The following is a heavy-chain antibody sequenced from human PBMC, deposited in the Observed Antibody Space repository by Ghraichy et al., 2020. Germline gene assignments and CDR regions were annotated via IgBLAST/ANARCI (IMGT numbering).Heavy chain of an antibody. V-gene: IGHV3-66*01. CDR3: AREGDYMQWAAPDY. D-gene: IGHD4-17*01. J-gene: IGHJ4*02. CDR1: GFTVSSNY. Sequence: GGSLRLSCAASGFTVSSNYMSWVRQAPGKGLEWVSVIYSGGSTYYADSVKGRFTISRDNSKNTLYLQMNSLRAEDTAVYYCAREGDYMQWAAPDYWGQGTLVTVSS. CDR2: IYSGGST.